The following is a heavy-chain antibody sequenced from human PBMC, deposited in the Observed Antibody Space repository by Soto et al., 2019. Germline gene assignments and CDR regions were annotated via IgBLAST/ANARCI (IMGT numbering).Heavy chain of an antibody. CDR2: IIPIFGTA. CDR1: GGTFSSYA. CDR3: ATTNGVPGLVDY. J-gene: IGHJ4*02. D-gene: IGHD2-8*01. Sequence: ASVKVSCKASGGTFSSYAISWVRQAPGQGLEWMGGIIPIFGTANYAQKFQGRVTITADESTSTAYMELSSLRSEDTAVYYCATTNGVPGLVDYWGQGTLVTVSS. V-gene: IGHV1-69*13.